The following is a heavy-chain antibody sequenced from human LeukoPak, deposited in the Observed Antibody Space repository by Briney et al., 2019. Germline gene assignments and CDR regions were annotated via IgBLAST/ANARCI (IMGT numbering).Heavy chain of an antibody. CDR1: GGSISSGSYY. Sequence: SETLSLTCTVSGGSISSGSYYWSWIRQPARKGLEWIGYIYYSGSTYYNPSLKSRVTISVDTSKNQFSLKLSSVTAADTAVYYCARGDYDSSGYYGDAFDIWGQGTMVTVSS. D-gene: IGHD3-22*01. J-gene: IGHJ3*02. CDR3: ARGDYDSSGYYGDAFDI. V-gene: IGHV4-30-4*08. CDR2: IYYSGST.